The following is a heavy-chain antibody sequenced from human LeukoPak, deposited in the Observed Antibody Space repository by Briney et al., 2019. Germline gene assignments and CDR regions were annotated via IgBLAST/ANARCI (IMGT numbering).Heavy chain of an antibody. CDR1: GVSISSSYSY. V-gene: IGHV4-39*01. CDR3: ARQTGSGLFILP. D-gene: IGHD3/OR15-3a*01. J-gene: IGHJ4*02. CDR2: IYYTGNT. Sequence: SETLSLTCTVSGVSISSSYSYWGWIRQPPGMGLEWIGSIYYTGNTYYNASLKSQVSISIDTSKNQFSLKLTSVTAADTAVYYCARQTGSGLFILPGGQGTLVTVSA.